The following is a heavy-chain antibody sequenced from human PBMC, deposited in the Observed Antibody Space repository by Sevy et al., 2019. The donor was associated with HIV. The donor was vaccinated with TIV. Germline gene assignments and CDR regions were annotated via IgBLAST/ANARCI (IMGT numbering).Heavy chain of an antibody. CDR3: AKGDLMATRPGMILH. D-gene: IGHD5-12*01. CDR2: IRYDGSNK. V-gene: IGHV3-30*02. J-gene: IGHJ4*02. CDR1: GFTFSSYG. Sequence: GGSLRLSCAASGFTFSSYGMHWVRQAPGKGLEWVAFIRYDGSNKYYADSVKGRFTISRDNSKNTLYLQMNSLRAEDTAVYYCAKGDLMATRPGMILHWGQGTLVTVSS.